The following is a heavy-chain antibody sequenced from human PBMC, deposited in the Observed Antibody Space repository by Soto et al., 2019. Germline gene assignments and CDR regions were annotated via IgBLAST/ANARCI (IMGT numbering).Heavy chain of an antibody. Sequence: GGSLRLSCAASGFTFSSYGMHWVRQAPGKGLEWVAVISYDGSNKYYADSVKGRFTISRDNSKNTLYLQMNSLRAEDTAVYDCAKTYSGSYLDAFDIWGQGTMVTVSS. CDR1: GFTFSSYG. CDR3: AKTYSGSYLDAFDI. J-gene: IGHJ3*02. V-gene: IGHV3-30*18. CDR2: ISYDGSNK. D-gene: IGHD1-26*01.